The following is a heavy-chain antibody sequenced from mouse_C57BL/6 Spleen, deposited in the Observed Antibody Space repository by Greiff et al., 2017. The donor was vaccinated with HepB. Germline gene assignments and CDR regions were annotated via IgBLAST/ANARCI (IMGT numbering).Heavy chain of an antibody. CDR2: INPSTGGT. CDR1: GYSFTGYY. D-gene: IGHD2-4*01. V-gene: IGHV1-42*01. J-gene: IGHJ2*01. CDR3: ARSFYDYDRDY. Sequence: EVQLQQSGPELVKPGASVKISCKASGYSFTGYYMNWVKRSPEKSLEWIGEINPSTGGTTYNQKFKAKATLTVDKSSSTAYMQLKSLTSEDSAVYYCARSFYDYDRDYWGQGTTLTVSS.